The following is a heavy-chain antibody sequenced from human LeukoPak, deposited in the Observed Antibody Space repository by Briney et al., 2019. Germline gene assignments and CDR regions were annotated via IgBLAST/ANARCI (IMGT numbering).Heavy chain of an antibody. D-gene: IGHD3-3*01. V-gene: IGHV1-18*01. CDR3: ARSPRFLEWLNYFDY. J-gene: IGHJ4*02. CDR1: GGTFSSYA. CDR2: ISAYNGNT. Sequence: ASVTVSCKASGGTFSSYAISWVRQAPGQGLEWMGWISAYNGNTNYAQKLQGRVTMTTDTSTSTAYMELRSLRSDDTAVYYCARSPRFLEWLNYFDYWGQGTLVTVSS.